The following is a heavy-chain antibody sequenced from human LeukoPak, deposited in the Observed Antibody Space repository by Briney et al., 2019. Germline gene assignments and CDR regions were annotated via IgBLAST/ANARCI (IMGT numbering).Heavy chain of an antibody. CDR1: GFTFSSYA. V-gene: IGHV3-23*01. Sequence: SLRLSCAASGFTFSSYAMSWVRQAPGKGLEWVSAISGSGGSTYYADSVKGRFTVSRDNSKNTLYLQMNSLRAEDTAVYYCAEGLINWGTFDYWGQGTLVTVSS. CDR2: ISGSGGST. CDR3: AEGLINWGTFDY. D-gene: IGHD7-27*01. J-gene: IGHJ4*02.